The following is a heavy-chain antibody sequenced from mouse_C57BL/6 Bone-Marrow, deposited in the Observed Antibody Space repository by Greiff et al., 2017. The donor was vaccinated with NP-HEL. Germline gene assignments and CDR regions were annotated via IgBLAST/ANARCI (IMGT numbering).Heavy chain of an antibody. D-gene: IGHD1-1*01. J-gene: IGHJ4*01. CDR1: GYTFTSYG. V-gene: IGHV1-81*01. CDR2: IYPRSGNT. CDR3: ARNDYYGSNAMDY. Sequence: QVQLQQSGAELARPGASVKLSCTASGYTFTSYGISWVKQRTGQGLEWIGEIYPRSGNTYYNEKFKGKATLTADKSSSTAYMELRSLTSEDSAVYFCARNDYYGSNAMDYWGQGNSVTVSS.